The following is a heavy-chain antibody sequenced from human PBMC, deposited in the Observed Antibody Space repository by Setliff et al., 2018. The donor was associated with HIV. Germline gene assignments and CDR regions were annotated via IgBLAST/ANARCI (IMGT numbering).Heavy chain of an antibody. CDR1: IDSINYQY. CDR2: IYYSGNT. D-gene: IGHD4-4*01. J-gene: IGHJ6*02. V-gene: IGHV4-59*11. Sequence: PSETLSLTCTVSIDSINYQYWAWIRQPPGKGLEWIGSIYYSGNTNYNPSLKSRVTISIDTSKSQFSLKLTSVSAADTAVYYCATHASTVQDAMDVWGQGTTVTVSS. CDR3: ATHASTVQDAMDV.